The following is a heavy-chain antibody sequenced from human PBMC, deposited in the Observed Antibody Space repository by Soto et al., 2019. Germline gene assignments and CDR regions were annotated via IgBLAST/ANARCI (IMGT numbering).Heavy chain of an antibody. V-gene: IGHV3-11*03. J-gene: IGHJ6*02. CDR3: ARGHYTMDV. Sequence: QVPLMQSGGGLVKPGGSLRISCAASGSMFSDYYMTWIRQTPVKGLEWVSYISTASDTTYADSVRGRFTIYRDNARNSLYLQMNRLRAEDSAVYYCARGHYTMDVWGQGTTVTVS. CDR2: ISTASDT. CDR1: GSMFSDYY.